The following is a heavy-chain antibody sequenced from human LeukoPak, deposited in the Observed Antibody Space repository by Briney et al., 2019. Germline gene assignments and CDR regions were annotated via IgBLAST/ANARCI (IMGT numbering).Heavy chain of an antibody. J-gene: IGHJ4*02. D-gene: IGHD2-15*01. CDR3: ARDLGWD. Sequence: SETLSFTCTVSGGSVSSGSYYWSWIRQPPGKGLEWIGYIYYSGSTNYNPSLKSRVTISVDTSKNQFSLKLSSVTAADTAVYYCARDLGWDWGQGTLVTVSS. CDR1: GGSVSSGSYY. CDR2: IYYSGST. V-gene: IGHV4-61*01.